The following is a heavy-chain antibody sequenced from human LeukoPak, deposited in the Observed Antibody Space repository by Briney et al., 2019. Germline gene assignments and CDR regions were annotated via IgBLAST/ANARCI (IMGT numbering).Heavy chain of an antibody. D-gene: IGHD3-9*01. CDR2: IKQDGSEK. CDR1: GFTFSSYW. J-gene: IGHJ5*02. CDR3: ARGGSTISPFDP. V-gene: IGHV3-7*01. Sequence: PGGSLRLSCAASGFTFSSYWMSWVRQAPGKGLEWVANIKQDGSEKYYADSVKGRFTISRDNAKNSLYLRMNSLRAEDTAVYYCARGGSTISPFDPWGQGTLVTVSS.